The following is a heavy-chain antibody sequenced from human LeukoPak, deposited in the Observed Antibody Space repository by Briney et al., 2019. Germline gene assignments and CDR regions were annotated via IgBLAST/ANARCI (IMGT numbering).Heavy chain of an antibody. Sequence: GGSLRLSCAASGVTFSSYSMNWVRQAPGKGLEWVSSISSSSSYIYYADSVKGRFTISRDNAKNSLYLQMNSMRAEDTAVYYCARVEGGYDPFDYWGQGTLVTVSS. CDR3: ARVEGGYDPFDY. CDR2: ISSSSSYI. CDR1: GVTFSSYS. J-gene: IGHJ4*02. V-gene: IGHV3-21*01. D-gene: IGHD5-12*01.